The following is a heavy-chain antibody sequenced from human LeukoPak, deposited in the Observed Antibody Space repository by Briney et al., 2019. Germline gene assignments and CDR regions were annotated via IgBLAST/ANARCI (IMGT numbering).Heavy chain of an antibody. CDR1: GDTFTTYD. D-gene: IGHD3-3*01. Sequence: GASVKVSCKASGDTFTTYDVNWVRQATGQGLEWMAWMNPNSGNTGYAQKFQGRVTMTRNTSISTAYMVLSSLRSDDTAVYYCVRTAGIFWSGAYYFDSWGQGTLVTVSS. CDR3: VRTAGIFWSGAYYFDS. J-gene: IGHJ4*02. V-gene: IGHV1-8*01. CDR2: MNPNSGNT.